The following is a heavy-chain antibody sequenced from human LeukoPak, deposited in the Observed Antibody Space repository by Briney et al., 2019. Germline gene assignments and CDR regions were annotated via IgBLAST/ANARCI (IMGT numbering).Heavy chain of an antibody. CDR3: AKDRPNFYETSGSYYKIKGDF. J-gene: IGHJ1*01. CDR1: GFTFNTHA. V-gene: IGHV3-23*01. Sequence: PGGSLRLSCEASGFTFNTHAMSWVRQAPGKGLEWVASITSSGRTPYYAGSAKGRFTISRDNSKNTLYLQMNSLRGEDTALYYCAKDRPNFYETSGSYYKIKGDFWGQGSLVTVSS. D-gene: IGHD3-10*01. CDR2: ITSSGRTP.